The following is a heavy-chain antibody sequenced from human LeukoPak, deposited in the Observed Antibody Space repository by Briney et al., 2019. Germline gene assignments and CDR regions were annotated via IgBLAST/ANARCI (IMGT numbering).Heavy chain of an antibody. CDR3: ARGRVHYDILTGNDY. D-gene: IGHD3-9*01. V-gene: IGHV1-18*01. CDR2: ISAYNGNT. Sequence: ASVKVSCNASGYTFTSYGISRVRQAPGQGLEWMGCISAYNGNTNYAQKLQGRVTMTTDTSTSTAYMELRSLRSDDTAVYYCARGRVHYDILTGNDYWGQGTLVTVSS. J-gene: IGHJ4*02. CDR1: GYTFTSYG.